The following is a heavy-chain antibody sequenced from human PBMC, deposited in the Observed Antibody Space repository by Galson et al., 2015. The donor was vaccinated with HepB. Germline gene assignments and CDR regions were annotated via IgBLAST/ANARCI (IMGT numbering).Heavy chain of an antibody. V-gene: IGHV3-7*01. D-gene: IGHD1-1*01. Sequence: SLRLSCAASGFTFSRYWMTWVRQAPGKGLEWVANINEDGSIRHSFDSVEGRFTISRDNAKNSLYLQINSLRADDTADYYCARDTSPNCDACACNDALDVWGHGTLVTVSS. CDR2: INEDGSIR. CDR3: ARDTSPNCDACACNDALDV. J-gene: IGHJ3*01. CDR1: GFTFSRYW.